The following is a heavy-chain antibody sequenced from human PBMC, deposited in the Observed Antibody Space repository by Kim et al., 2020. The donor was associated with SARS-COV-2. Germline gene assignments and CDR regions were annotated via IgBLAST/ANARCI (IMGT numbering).Heavy chain of an antibody. Sequence: GGSLRLSCAASGFTFSAYYMSWIRQAPGKGLEWVSYISSSSSYTNYADSVKGRFTISRDNAKNSLYLQMYSLRAEDTAVYYCARDRAYCGGDCYSGDSDYRGERDLVTVSP. CDR3: ARDRAYCGGDCYSGDSDY. CDR2: ISSSSSYT. D-gene: IGHD2-21*02. V-gene: IGHV3-11*05. CDR1: GFTFSAYY. J-gene: IGHJ4*02.